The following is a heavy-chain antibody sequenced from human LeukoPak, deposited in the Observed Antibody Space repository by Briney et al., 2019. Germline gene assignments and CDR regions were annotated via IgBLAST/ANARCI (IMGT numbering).Heavy chain of an antibody. J-gene: IGHJ6*03. D-gene: IGHD6-6*01. Sequence: GGSLRLSCAASGFIFSNYHMYWVRQAPGTGLEWVALISHDGSKKDLADSVKGRFTISRDNSKNTLYLQMNSLRGEDMAVYSCARDGLDRSSSGWGFHMDVWGKGTMVTVSS. CDR2: ISHDGSKK. CDR3: ARDGLDRSSSGWGFHMDV. CDR1: GFIFSNYH. V-gene: IGHV3-30-3*01.